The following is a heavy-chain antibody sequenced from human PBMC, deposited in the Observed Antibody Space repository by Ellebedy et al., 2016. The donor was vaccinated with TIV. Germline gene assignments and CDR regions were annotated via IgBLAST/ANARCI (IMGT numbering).Heavy chain of an antibody. CDR1: GGSFSGYS. V-gene: IGHV4-34*01. CDR3: ARGRRFFYYYGMDV. Sequence: MPSETLSLTCAVYGGSFSGYSWSRIRQSPGKGLEWIGEINHSGSTNYNPSLKSRVTISVDTSKNQFSLKLSSVTAADTAVYYCARGRRFFYYYGMDVWGQGTTVTVSS. D-gene: IGHD3-3*01. J-gene: IGHJ6*02. CDR2: INHSGST.